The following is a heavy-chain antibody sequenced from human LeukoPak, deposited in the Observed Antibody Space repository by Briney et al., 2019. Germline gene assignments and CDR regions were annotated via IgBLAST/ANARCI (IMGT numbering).Heavy chain of an antibody. D-gene: IGHD6-19*01. Sequence: PSGTLSLTCAVYGGSFSGYYWSWIRQPPGKGLEWIGEINHSGSTNYNPSLKSRVTISVDTSKNQFSLKLSSVTAADTAVYYCVRGSSVLSGWYHWGQGTLVTVSS. V-gene: IGHV4-34*01. CDR1: GGSFSGYY. J-gene: IGHJ5*02. CDR3: VRGSSVLSGWYH. CDR2: INHSGST.